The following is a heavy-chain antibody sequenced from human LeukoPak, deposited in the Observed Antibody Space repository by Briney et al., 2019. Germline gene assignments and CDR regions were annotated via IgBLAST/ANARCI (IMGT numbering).Heavy chain of an antibody. Sequence: SETLSLTCTVSGGSISSSSYYWGWIRQPPGKGLEWIGSIYYSGSTYYNPSLKSRVTISVDTSKNQFSLKLSSVTAADTAVYYCARVRMEANRAVARQYFQHWGQGTLVTVSS. CDR1: GGSISSSSYY. V-gene: IGHV4-39*07. CDR3: ARVRMEANRAVARQYFQH. CDR2: IYYSGST. J-gene: IGHJ1*01. D-gene: IGHD6-19*01.